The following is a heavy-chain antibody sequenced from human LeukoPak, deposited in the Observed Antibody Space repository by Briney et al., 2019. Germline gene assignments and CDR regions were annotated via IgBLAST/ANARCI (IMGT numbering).Heavy chain of an antibody. Sequence: ASVKVSCKASGGTFSSYAISWVRQAPGQGREWMGGIIPIFGTANYAQKFQGRVTITADESTSTAYMELSSLRSEDTAVYYCARDLGMGYSGYDFFDYWGQGTLVTVSS. CDR2: IIPIFGTA. CDR3: ARDLGMGYSGYDFFDY. V-gene: IGHV1-69*01. CDR1: GGTFSSYA. J-gene: IGHJ4*02. D-gene: IGHD5-12*01.